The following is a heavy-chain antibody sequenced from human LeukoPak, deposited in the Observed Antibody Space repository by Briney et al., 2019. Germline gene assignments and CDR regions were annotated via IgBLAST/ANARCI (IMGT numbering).Heavy chain of an antibody. CDR2: IWYDGKNK. CDR3: AKPEGNFWSGFDY. J-gene: IGHJ4*02. D-gene: IGHD3-3*01. V-gene: IGHV3-33*06. CDR1: GFTFSDYG. Sequence: PGMSLRLSCTASGFTFSDYGMHWVRQAPGKGLEWVAVIWYDGKNKYYADSVKGRFTISRDNSKNTMYLQLNSLRVEDTAVYYCAKPEGNFWSGFDYWGQGTLVTVSS.